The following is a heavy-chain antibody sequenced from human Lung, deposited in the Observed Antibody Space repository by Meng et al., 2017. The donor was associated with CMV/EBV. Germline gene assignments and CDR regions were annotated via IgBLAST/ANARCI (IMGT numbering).Heavy chain of an antibody. CDR3: ARVDCSSNNCYAREAGPFDS. D-gene: IGHD2-2*01. CDR2: SNPNSGGT. CDR1: GYTFTAYY. V-gene: IGHV1-2*02. J-gene: IGHJ4*02. Sequence: ASXXVSXKASGYTFTAYYMHWVRQAPGQGLEWMGWSNPNSGGTNYAQKFQGRVTMTRDTSISTAYRELSRLKYEERAVYYCARVDCSSNNCYAREAGPFDSWXQGTLVTVSS.